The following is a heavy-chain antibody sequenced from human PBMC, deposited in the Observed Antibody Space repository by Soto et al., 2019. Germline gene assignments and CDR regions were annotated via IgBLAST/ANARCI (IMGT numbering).Heavy chain of an antibody. CDR3: ARGPWLVGDITSFDY. J-gene: IGHJ4*02. CDR1: GFTFRTYG. CDR2: IWNDGNKK. D-gene: IGHD3-10*01. V-gene: IGHV3-33*01. Sequence: AGGSLRLSCAASGFTFRTYGMHWVRQAPGKGLEWVALIWNDGNKKSYADSVKGRFTLSRDNSKNTLLLEMNSLSAEDTAVYYCARGPWLVGDITSFDYWGQGIQVTVSS.